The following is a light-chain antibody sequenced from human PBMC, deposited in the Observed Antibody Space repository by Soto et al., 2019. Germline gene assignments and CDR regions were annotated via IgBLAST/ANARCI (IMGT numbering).Light chain of an antibody. Sequence: QSVLTQPPSASGSPGQSVTISCTGSSSDVGGYSFVSWYQQHPGKAPKLMIYDVNKRPSGVPDRFSGSKSGNTASLTVSGLQAEDEADYYCSSFAGSNNFGVFGTGTKLTVL. CDR2: DVN. CDR3: SSFAGSNNFGV. J-gene: IGLJ1*01. V-gene: IGLV2-8*01. CDR1: SSDVGGYSF.